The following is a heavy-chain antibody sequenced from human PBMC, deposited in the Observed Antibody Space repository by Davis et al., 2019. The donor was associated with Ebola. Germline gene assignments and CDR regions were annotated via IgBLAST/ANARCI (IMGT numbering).Heavy chain of an antibody. V-gene: IGHV3-11*06. J-gene: IGHJ4*02. Sequence: PGGSLRLSCAASGFTFSNAWMNWVRQAPGKGLEWVSYISSSSSYTNYADSVKGRFTISRDNAKNSLYLQMNSLRAEDTAVYYCARERPYYYDSSGYYSHWGQGTLVTVSS. CDR1: GFTFSNAW. CDR2: ISSSSSYT. D-gene: IGHD3-22*01. CDR3: ARERPYYYDSSGYYSH.